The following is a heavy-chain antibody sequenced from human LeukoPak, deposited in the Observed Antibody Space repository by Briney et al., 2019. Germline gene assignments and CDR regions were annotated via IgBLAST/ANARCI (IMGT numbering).Heavy chain of an antibody. Sequence: GGSLRLSCAASGFTFSSYAMHWVRQAPGKGLEWVAVISYDGSNKYYADSVKGRFTISRDNSKNTLYLQMNSLRAEDTAVYYCARSGDRSRLSLDYWGQGTLVTVSS. CDR3: ARSGDRSRLSLDY. D-gene: IGHD2-21*02. CDR1: GFTFSSYA. J-gene: IGHJ4*02. CDR2: ISYDGSNK. V-gene: IGHV3-30*04.